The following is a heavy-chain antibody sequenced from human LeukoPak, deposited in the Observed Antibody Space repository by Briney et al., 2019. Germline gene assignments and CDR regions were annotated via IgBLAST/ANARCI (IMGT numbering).Heavy chain of an antibody. Sequence: SETLSLTCTVSGGSISSYYWSWIRQPPGKGLEGIGYIYYSGSTNYNPSLKSRVTISVDTSKNQFSLKLSSVTAADTAVYYCARYDYGDYVFDYWGQGTLVTVSS. V-gene: IGHV4-59*01. D-gene: IGHD4-17*01. CDR1: GGSISSYY. CDR3: ARYDYGDYVFDY. CDR2: IYYSGST. J-gene: IGHJ4*02.